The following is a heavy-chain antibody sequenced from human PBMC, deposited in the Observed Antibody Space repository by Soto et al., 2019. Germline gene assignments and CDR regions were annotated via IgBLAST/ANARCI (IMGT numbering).Heavy chain of an antibody. J-gene: IGHJ4*02. D-gene: IGHD3-10*01. CDR3: ARNSPLYGSGSYSI. V-gene: IGHV4-4*02. CDR2: IYHSGST. CDR1: GGSISSSNW. Sequence: PSETLSLTCAVSGGSISSSNWWSWVRQPPGKGLEWIGEIYHSGSTNYNPSLKSRVTISVDKSKNQFSLKLSSVTAADTAVYYCARNSPLYGSGSYSIWRKGTLVTFSS.